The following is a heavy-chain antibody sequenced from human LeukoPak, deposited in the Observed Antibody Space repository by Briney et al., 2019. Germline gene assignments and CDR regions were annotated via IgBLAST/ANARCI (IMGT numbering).Heavy chain of an antibody. V-gene: IGHV3-23*01. CDR2: ISGSGGST. Sequence: GGSLRLSCAASGFTFSDYAMSWVRQAPGKGLEWVSAISGSGGSTYYADSVKGRFTISRDNSKNTLYLQINSLRAEDTAVYYCAKDASIYYYDSSGYPYFDYWGQGTLVTVSS. D-gene: IGHD3-22*01. CDR3: AKDASIYYYDSSGYPYFDY. J-gene: IGHJ4*02. CDR1: GFTFSDYA.